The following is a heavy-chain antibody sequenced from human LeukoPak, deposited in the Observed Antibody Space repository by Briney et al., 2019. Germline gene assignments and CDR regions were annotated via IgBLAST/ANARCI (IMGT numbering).Heavy chain of an antibody. CDR3: ARDPPAVSIYTYA. CDR1: GFTVGNNY. Sequence: PGGSLRLSCAASGFTVGNNYMNWVRQAPGKGLEWVSLILSHGETSYADSVKGRFTISRDNSKNTLYLQMNGLRVEDTAVYYCARDPPAVSIYTYAWGQGTLVTVSS. V-gene: IGHV3-66*01. D-gene: IGHD2-8*01. J-gene: IGHJ4*02. CDR2: ILSHGET.